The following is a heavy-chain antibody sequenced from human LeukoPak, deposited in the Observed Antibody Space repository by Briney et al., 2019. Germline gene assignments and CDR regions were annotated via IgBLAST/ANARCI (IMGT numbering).Heavy chain of an antibody. Sequence: PSETLSLTCAVYGGSFSGYYWSWIRQPPGKGLEWIGEINHSGSTNYNPSLKSRVTISVDTSKNQFSLKLSSVTAADTAVYYCARPLTYSSSWFDAFDIWGQGTMVTVSS. CDR3: ARPLTYSSSWFDAFDI. V-gene: IGHV4-34*01. CDR2: INHSGST. CDR1: GGSFSGYY. J-gene: IGHJ3*02. D-gene: IGHD6-13*01.